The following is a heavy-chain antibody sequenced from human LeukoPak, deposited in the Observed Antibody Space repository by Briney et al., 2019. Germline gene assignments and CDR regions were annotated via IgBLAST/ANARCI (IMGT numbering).Heavy chain of an antibody. D-gene: IGHD5-18*01. V-gene: IGHV1-69*13. CDR2: IIPIFGTA. Sequence: SVKVSCKASGGTFTSYAISWVRQAPGQGLEWMGGIIPIFGTANYAQKFQGRVTITAHESTSTAYMELSSLRSEDTAVYYCARGRLRGYSYGDYWGQGTLVTVSS. J-gene: IGHJ4*02. CDR1: GGTFTSYA. CDR3: ARGRLRGYSYGDY.